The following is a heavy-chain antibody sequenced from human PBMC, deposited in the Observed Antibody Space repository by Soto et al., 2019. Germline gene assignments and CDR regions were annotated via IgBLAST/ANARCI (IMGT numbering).Heavy chain of an antibody. CDR2: MNPNSGNT. Sequence: ASVKVSCKASGYTFTSYDINWVRQATGQGLEWMGWMNPNSGNTGYAQKFQGRVTMTRNTSISTAYMELSSLRSEDTAVYYCARGLRDVGVLGFEGYYYYYYMDVWGKGTTVTVSS. CDR3: ARGLRDVGVLGFEGYYYYYYMDV. CDR1: GYTFTSYD. V-gene: IGHV1-8*01. D-gene: IGHD3-10*01. J-gene: IGHJ6*03.